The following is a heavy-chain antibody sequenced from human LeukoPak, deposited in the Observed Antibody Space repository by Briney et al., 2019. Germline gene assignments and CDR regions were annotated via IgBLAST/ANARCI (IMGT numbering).Heavy chain of an antibody. J-gene: IGHJ4*02. CDR1: GFTFSKYT. V-gene: IGHV3-7*01. D-gene: IGHD6-13*01. CDR3: AKDSYSKGDF. Sequence: QTGGSLRLSCVASGFTFSKYTMSWVRQAPGKGLEWVANIKNDGAVKNYVDSVKGRFTISRDNAKNSLYLQMNSLRAEDTAVYYCAKDSYSKGDFWGQGVLVTVSS. CDR2: IKNDGAVK.